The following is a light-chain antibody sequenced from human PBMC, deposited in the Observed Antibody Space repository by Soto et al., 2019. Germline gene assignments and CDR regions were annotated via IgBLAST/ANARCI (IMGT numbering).Light chain of an antibody. J-gene: IGLJ1*01. CDR3: GSYTSTDTPFV. CDR1: STDVGGYNY. Sequence: QSALAQPSSVSGSPGQSITISCTGTSTDVGGYNYVSWYQHHPGKGPKLIIYEVNNRPSGVSDRFSGSKSGNKASLTISNLEVEDESDYYCGSYTSTDTPFVFGTGTKVTVL. V-gene: IGLV2-14*01. CDR2: EVN.